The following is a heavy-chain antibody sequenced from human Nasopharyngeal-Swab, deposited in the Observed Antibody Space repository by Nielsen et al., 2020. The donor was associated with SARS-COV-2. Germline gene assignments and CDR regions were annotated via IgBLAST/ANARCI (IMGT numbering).Heavy chain of an antibody. J-gene: IGHJ4*02. CDR2: ISSSSSYT. CDR3: ARVNYDSSGYYGGYYFDY. V-gene: IGHV3-11*06. CDR1: GFTFSSYA. D-gene: IGHD3-22*01. Sequence: GESLKISCAASGFTFSSYAMSWIRQAPGKGLEWVSYISSSSSYTNYADSVKGRFTISRDNAKNSLYLQMNSLRAEDTAVYYCARVNYDSSGYYGGYYFDYWGQGTLVTVSS.